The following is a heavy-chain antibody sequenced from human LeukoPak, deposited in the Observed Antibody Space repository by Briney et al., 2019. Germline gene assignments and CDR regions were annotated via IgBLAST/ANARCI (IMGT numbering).Heavy chain of an antibody. CDR1: GFTFDSYG. D-gene: IGHD2-2*01. J-gene: IGHJ4*02. Sequence: GGSLRLSCVASGFTFDSYGMNWVRQAPGKGLEWISSISSSSTYIYYADSVKGRFTISRDNAKNSLYLQMNSLRAEDTAVYYCARALDSSSSRYQAFQYWGQGTLVTVSS. V-gene: IGHV3-21*01. CDR3: ARALDSSSSRYQAFQY. CDR2: ISSSSTYI.